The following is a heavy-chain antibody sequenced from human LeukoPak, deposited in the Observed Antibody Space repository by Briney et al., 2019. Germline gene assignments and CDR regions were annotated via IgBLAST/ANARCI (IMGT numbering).Heavy chain of an antibody. CDR3: ATGGQWLVDFDY. D-gene: IGHD6-19*01. CDR1: GFTFSSYG. J-gene: IGHJ4*02. Sequence: GRSLRLSCAASGFTFSSYGMHWVRQAPGKGLEWVAVISHDGSNKYYADSVKGRFTISRDNSKNTLYLQMNSLKTEDTAVYYCATGGQWLVDFDYWGQGTLVTVSS. V-gene: IGHV3-30*03. CDR2: ISHDGSNK.